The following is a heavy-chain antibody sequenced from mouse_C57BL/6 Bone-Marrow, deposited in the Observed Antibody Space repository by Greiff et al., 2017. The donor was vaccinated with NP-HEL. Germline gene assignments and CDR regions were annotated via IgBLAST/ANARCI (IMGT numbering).Heavy chain of an antibody. Sequence: QVQLQQPGAELVRPGSSVKLSCKASGYTFTSYWMDWVKQRPGQGLEWIGNIYPSDSETHYNQKFKDKATLTVDKSSSTAYLQLSSLTYEDSAVYYCARPLAGQATWFAYWGRGTLVTVSA. V-gene: IGHV1-61*01. CDR1: GYTFTSYW. D-gene: IGHD3-2*02. J-gene: IGHJ3*01. CDR3: ARPLAGQATWFAY. CDR2: IYPSDSET.